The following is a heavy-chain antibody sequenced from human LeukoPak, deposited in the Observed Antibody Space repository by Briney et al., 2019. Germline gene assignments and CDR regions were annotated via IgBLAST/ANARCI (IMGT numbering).Heavy chain of an antibody. J-gene: IGHJ4*02. CDR3: AKEVHPYDSGTYYFDY. V-gene: IGHV3-30*02. Sequence: GGSLRLSCVGSGFTFSSYGMHWVRQAAGKGLEWVAFIRHDGSNEYYADSVKGRFTVSRDNSKNTLFLQMNSLRVEEMAVYYCAKEVHPYDSGTYYFDYWGRGTLVTVSS. CDR2: IRHDGSNE. D-gene: IGHD3-10*01. CDR1: GFTFSSYG.